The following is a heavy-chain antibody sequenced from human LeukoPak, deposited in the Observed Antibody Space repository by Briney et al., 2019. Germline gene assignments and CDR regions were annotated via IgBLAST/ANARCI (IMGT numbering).Heavy chain of an antibody. CDR1: GDSVSSNSTA. CDR3: ARDQIAAAGPTDY. J-gene: IGHJ4*02. CDR2: TYYRSKWYN. D-gene: IGHD6-13*01. V-gene: IGHV6-1*01. Sequence: SQTLSLTCDISGDSVSSNSTAWNWIRQSPSRGLEWLGRTYYRSKWYNDYAVSVKSRIAINPDTSKNQFSLQLNSVTPEDTAVYYCARDQIAAAGPTDYWGQGTLVTVSS.